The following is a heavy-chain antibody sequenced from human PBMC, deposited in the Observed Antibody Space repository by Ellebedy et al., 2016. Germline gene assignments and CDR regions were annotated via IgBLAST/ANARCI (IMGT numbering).Heavy chain of an antibody. D-gene: IGHD1-7*01. CDR3: AKDHVPNWNYFYFDD. CDR1: GFTFNTYA. J-gene: IGHJ4*01. V-gene: IGHV3-23*05. CDR2: IVNTGSRT. Sequence: GESLKISCAASGFTFNTYAMSWVRQAPGKGLEYVATIVNTGSRTHYAHSVQGRFTISRDNSKNTLYLQMDSLRAEDTAVYYCAKDHVPNWNYFYFDDWGHGTLVTVSS.